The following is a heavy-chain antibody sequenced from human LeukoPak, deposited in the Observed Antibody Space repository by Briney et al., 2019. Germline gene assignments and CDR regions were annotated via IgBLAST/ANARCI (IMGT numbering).Heavy chain of an antibody. Sequence: GGSLRLSCVASGFSFSTYNMNWARQAPGMNLEWVSYITSGSDTIYYADSVKGRFTISRDNARNSLYLQMNSLRAEDTAVYYCARKGLPDYWGQGTLVTVSS. CDR2: ITSGSDTI. CDR1: GFSFSTYN. V-gene: IGHV3-48*01. J-gene: IGHJ4*02. CDR3: ARKGLPDY.